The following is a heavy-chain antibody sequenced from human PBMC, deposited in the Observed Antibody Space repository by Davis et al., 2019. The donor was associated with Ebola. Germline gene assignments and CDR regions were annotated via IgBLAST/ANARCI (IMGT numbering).Heavy chain of an antibody. D-gene: IGHD6-13*01. J-gene: IGHJ4*02. V-gene: IGHV1-69*06. CDR1: GGTFSSYA. CDR3: AREMLGIAPLRGYFDY. CDR2: IIPIFGTA. Sequence: AASVKVSCKASGGTFSSYAISWVRQAPGQGLEWMGGIIPIFGTANYARKFQGRVTITADKSTSTAYMELSSLRSEDTAVYYCAREMLGIAPLRGYFDYWGQGTLVTVSS.